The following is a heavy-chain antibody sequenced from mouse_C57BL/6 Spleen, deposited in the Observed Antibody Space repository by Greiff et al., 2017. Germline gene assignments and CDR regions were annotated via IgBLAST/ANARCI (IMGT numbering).Heavy chain of an antibody. CDR1: GYTFTSYW. D-gene: IGHD2-4*01. CDR2: INPSGGYP. Sequence: VQLQQSGAELAKPGASVKLSCKASGYTFTSYWMHWVKQRPGQGLEWIGYINPSGGYPKYNQKFKDKATLPADKSSSTAYMQLSSLTYEDSAVYYYARGDDYDDYWGQGTTLTVSS. CDR3: ARGDDYDDY. J-gene: IGHJ2*01. V-gene: IGHV1-7*01.